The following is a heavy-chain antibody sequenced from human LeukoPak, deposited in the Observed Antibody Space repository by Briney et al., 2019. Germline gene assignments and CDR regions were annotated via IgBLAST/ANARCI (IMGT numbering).Heavy chain of an antibody. CDR3: TVLADRQFDY. CDR2: INPKSGDT. Sequence: APVKVSCKASGYTFSYYYMHWVRQAPGQGLEWMGGINPKSGDTNYARKFQGRVTMTRDTSITTAYMDLSGLTSDDTAVYYCTVLADRQFDYWGQGSLVTVSS. V-gene: IGHV1-2*02. J-gene: IGHJ4*02. CDR1: GYTFSYYY.